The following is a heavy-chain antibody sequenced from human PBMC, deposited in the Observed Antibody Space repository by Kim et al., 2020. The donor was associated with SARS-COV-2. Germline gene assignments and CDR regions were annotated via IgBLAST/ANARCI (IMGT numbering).Heavy chain of an antibody. Sequence: GGSLRLSCAASGFTFSTYGMSWVRQAPGKGLEWVSAITGNGAVTYYADSVKGRFAISRDNSKNTLYLQMNSLRAEDTAIYYCAKRGVDAVMGRLCDNWG. CDR1: GFTFSTYG. CDR3: AKRGVDAVMGRLCDN. V-gene: IGHV3-23*01. D-gene: IGHD5-18*01. CDR2: ITGNGAVT. J-gene: IGHJ4*01.